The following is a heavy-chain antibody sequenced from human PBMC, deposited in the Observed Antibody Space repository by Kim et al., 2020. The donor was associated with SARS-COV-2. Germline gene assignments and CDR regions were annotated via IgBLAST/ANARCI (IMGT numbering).Heavy chain of an antibody. V-gene: IGHV4-34*01. J-gene: IGHJ4*02. Sequence: SETLSLTCAVYGGSFSGYYWSWIRQPPGKGLEWIGEINHSGSTNYNPSLKSRVTISVDTSKNQFSLKLSSVTAADTAVYYCARTYSSGWYGYWGQGTLVT. CDR1: GGSFSGYY. D-gene: IGHD6-19*01. CDR2: INHSGST. CDR3: ARTYSSGWYGY.